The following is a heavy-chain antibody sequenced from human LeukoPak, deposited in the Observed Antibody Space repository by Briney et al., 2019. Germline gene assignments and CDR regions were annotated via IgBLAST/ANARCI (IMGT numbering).Heavy chain of an antibody. CDR2: IKQDGSNK. CDR1: GFTFSSYW. J-gene: IGHJ4*02. Sequence: GGSLRLSCAASGFTFSSYWMSWVRQAPGKGLEWVANIKQDGSNKYYADSVKGRFTISRDNSKNSLYLQMNSLRAGDTAVYYCAKDPYRGYSYGSYCDYGRQGPLVTVST. V-gene: IGHV3-7*01. D-gene: IGHD5-18*01. CDR3: AKDPYRGYSYGSYCDY.